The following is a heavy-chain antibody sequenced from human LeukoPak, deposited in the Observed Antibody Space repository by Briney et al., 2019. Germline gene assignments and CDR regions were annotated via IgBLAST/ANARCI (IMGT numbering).Heavy chain of an antibody. CDR2: IYTSGST. D-gene: IGHD3-22*01. Sequence: SETLSLTCTVSGGSISSYYWSWIRRPAGKGLEWIGRIYTSGSTNYNPSLKSRVTMSVDTSKNQFSLKLSSVTAADTAVYYCARSVVISESDAFDIWGQGTMVTVSS. CDR1: GGSISSYY. CDR3: ARSVVISESDAFDI. J-gene: IGHJ3*02. V-gene: IGHV4-4*07.